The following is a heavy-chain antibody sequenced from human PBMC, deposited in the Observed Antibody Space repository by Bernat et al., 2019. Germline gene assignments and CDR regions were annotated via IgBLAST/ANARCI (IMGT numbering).Heavy chain of an antibody. CDR3: ARALGMATIGYYFDY. D-gene: IGHD5-24*01. J-gene: IGHJ4*02. CDR2: IGTAGDT. CDR1: GFTFSSYD. Sequence: EVQLVESGGGLVQPGGSLRLSCAASGFTFSSYDMHWVRQATGKGLEWVSAIGTAGDTYYPGYVKGRFTISRENAKNSLYLQMNSLGAGDTAVYYCARALGMATIGYYFDYWGQGTLVTVSS. V-gene: IGHV3-13*04.